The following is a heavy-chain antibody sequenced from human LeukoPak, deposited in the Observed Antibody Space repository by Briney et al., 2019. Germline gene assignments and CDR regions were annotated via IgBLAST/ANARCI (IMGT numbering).Heavy chain of an antibody. CDR3: AKDVNDYQGAFDI. J-gene: IGHJ3*02. CDR1: TFTFTTYV. Sequence: GGSLRLSCAASTFTFTTYVMGWVRQAPGKGLEWVSVISASGDRTYYADSVKGRFTISRDNSKNTLNLQMDSLRAEDTAVYYCAKDVNDYQGAFDIWGQGTMVTVSS. V-gene: IGHV3-23*01. CDR2: ISASGDRT. D-gene: IGHD4-11*01.